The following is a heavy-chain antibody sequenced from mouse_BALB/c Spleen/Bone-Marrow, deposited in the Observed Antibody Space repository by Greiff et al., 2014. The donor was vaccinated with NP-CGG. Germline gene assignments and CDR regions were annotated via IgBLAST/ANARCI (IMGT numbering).Heavy chain of an antibody. CDR2: IDPANGNT. CDR1: GFNIKDTY. D-gene: IGHD1-1*01. Sequence: VQLQQSGAELVKPGASVKLSCTASGFNIKDTYMHWVKQRPEQGLEWIGRIDPANGNTKYDPKFQGKATITADTSSNTAYLQRSSLTSEDTAVYYCAGYYCGSSYFDYWGQGTTLTVSS. CDR3: AGYYCGSSYFDY. V-gene: IGHV14-3*02. J-gene: IGHJ2*01.